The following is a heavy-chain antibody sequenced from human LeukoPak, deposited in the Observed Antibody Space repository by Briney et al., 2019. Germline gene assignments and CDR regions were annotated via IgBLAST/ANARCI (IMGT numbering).Heavy chain of an antibody. Sequence: GGSLRLSCAASGFTFSDYYMSWLRQAPGKGLEWVSYISSSGSTIYYADSVKGRFTISRDNAKNSLYLQMNSLRAEDTAVNYCARDTGVVGDAFDIWGQGTMVTVSS. CDR3: ARDTGVVGDAFDI. CDR1: GFTFSDYY. J-gene: IGHJ3*02. V-gene: IGHV3-11*04. CDR2: ISSSGSTI. D-gene: IGHD2-15*01.